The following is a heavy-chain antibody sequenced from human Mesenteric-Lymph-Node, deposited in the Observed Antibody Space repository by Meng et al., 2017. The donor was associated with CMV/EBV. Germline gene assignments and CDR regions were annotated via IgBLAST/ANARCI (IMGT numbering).Heavy chain of an antibody. CDR2: IYSSGGTQ. J-gene: IGHJ2*01. Sequence: CSASGFTFSSYGMHWVRQATGKGLEWLGVIYSSGGTQFWADSVKGRFSISRNNSKNTVYLQMNGLSTEDTAVYYCAREHSFDNWLFDHWGRGTLVTVSS. D-gene: IGHD5-18*01. CDR1: GFTFSSYG. V-gene: IGHV3-30*03. CDR3: AREHSFDNWLFDH.